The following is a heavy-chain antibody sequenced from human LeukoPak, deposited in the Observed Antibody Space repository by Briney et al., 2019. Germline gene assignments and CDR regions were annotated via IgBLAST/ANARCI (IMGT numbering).Heavy chain of an antibody. CDR2: NYPGDSDT. D-gene: IGHD5-24*01. CDR3: ARHRDGYMVIDY. V-gene: IGHV5-51*01. CDR1: GYSFATYW. Sequence: GESLKISCKGSGYSFATYWIGWVRQMPGKGLEWMGINYPGDSDTTYSPSFQGQVTMSADKSISTAYLQWSSLKASDTAMYYCARHRDGYMVIDYWGQGTLVTVSS. J-gene: IGHJ4*02.